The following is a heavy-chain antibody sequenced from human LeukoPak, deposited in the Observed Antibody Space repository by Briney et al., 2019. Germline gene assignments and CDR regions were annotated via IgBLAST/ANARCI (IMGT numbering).Heavy chain of an antibody. D-gene: IGHD1-26*01. CDR1: GGSISFY. Sequence: PSETLSLTCTVSGGSISFYWSWFRQSPGKGLEWIGQIYQSGSTDYNPSLRSRVTISRDTSKNQFPLQLTSVTAADTAVYYCARHSDRWRYAMDVWGQGTTVTVSS. J-gene: IGHJ6*02. V-gene: IGHV4-59*08. CDR3: ARHSDRWRYAMDV. CDR2: IYQSGST.